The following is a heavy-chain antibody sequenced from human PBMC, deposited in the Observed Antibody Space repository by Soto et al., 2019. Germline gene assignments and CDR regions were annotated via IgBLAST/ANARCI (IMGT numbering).Heavy chain of an antibody. V-gene: IGHV3-33*01. D-gene: IGHD1-1*01. J-gene: IGHJ3*02. CDR2: IWYDGSNK. CDR1: GFTFSSYG. Sequence: GGSLRLSCAASGFTFSSYGMHWVRQAPGKGLEWVAVIWYDGSNKYYADSVKGRFTISRDNSKNTLYLQMNSLRAEDTAVYYCARVMNWNDVDAFDIWGQGTMVTVSS. CDR3: ARVMNWNDVDAFDI.